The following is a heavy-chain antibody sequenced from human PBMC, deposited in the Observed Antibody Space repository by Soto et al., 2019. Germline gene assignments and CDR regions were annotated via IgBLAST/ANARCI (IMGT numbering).Heavy chain of an antibody. D-gene: IGHD4-17*01. Sequence: QAGGSLRLSCAASGFTVSSHYMSWVRQTPGKGLEWVSILYASDSTFYADSVEGRFTISRDNSKNTVYLQLNSLRAEDTAVYYCATTVTRLIAFDVWGQGTMVTVSS. CDR3: ATTVTRLIAFDV. V-gene: IGHV3-53*01. CDR1: GFTVSSHY. J-gene: IGHJ3*01. CDR2: LYASDST.